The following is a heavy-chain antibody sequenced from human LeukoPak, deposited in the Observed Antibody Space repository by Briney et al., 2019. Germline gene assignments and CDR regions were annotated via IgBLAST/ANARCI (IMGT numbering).Heavy chain of an antibody. D-gene: IGHD5-12*01. J-gene: IGHJ4*02. CDR3: ARRGSGYDYFDY. CDR1: GGSISSYY. Sequence: SETLSLTCTVSGGSISSYYWSWIRQPPGEGLEWIGYIYYSGSTNYNPSLKSRVTISVDTSKNQFSLKLSSVTAADTAVYYCARRGSGYDYFDYWGQGTLVTVSS. V-gene: IGHV4-59*08. CDR2: IYYSGST.